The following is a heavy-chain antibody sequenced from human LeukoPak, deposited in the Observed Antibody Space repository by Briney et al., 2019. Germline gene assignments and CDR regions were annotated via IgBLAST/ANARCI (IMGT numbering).Heavy chain of an antibody. V-gene: IGHV1-2*02. CDR2: INPNTGAT. Sequence: ASVKVSCKASGYTLTGYYLHWVRQAPGQGLEWMGWINPNTGATHSAQKFQGRITMTRDTSISTAYMALSRLRSDDTAVYYCARDRVGSGWPRPYYFEVWGQGTLVTVSS. D-gene: IGHD6-19*01. CDR3: ARDRVGSGWPRPYYFEV. J-gene: IGHJ4*02. CDR1: GYTLTGYY.